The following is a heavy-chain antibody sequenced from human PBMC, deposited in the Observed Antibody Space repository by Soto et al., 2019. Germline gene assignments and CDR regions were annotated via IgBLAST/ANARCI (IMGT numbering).Heavy chain of an antibody. V-gene: IGHV3-9*01. CDR1: GFTFDDYA. J-gene: IGHJ4*02. Sequence: EVQLVESGGGLVEPGTSLRLSCSASGFTFDDYAMHWVRQIPGKGLQWVSGISWSTSSIGYGASLRGRFLISRDNANNSLYFQMNDLRPEDTALYYCGKASSSNSWSPIDYWGQGTMVTVSS. CDR2: ISWSTSSI. D-gene: IGHD3-3*01. CDR3: GKASSSNSWSPIDY.